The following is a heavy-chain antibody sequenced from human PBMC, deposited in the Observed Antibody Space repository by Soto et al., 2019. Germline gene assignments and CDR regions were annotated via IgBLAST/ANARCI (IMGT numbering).Heavy chain of an antibody. CDR1: GGTFSSYT. V-gene: IGHV1-69*02. Sequence: ASVKVSCKASGGTFSSYTISWVRQAPGQGLEWMGRIIPILGIANYAQKFQGRVTITADKSTSTAYMELSSLRSEDTAVYYCARKKAIAAAVAFDIWGQGTMVTVSS. D-gene: IGHD6-13*01. J-gene: IGHJ3*02. CDR2: IIPILGIA. CDR3: ARKKAIAAAVAFDI.